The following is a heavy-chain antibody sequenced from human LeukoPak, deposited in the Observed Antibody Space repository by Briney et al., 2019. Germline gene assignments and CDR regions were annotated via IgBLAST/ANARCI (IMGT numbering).Heavy chain of an antibody. CDR2: IYHSGGT. Sequence: PSETLSLTCAVSGGSISSGGYSWSWIRQPPGKGLEWIGYIYHSGGTYYNPSLKSRVTISVDRSKNQFSLKLSSVTAADTAVYYCASSYGAKRDYWGQGTLVTVSS. CDR3: ASSYGAKRDY. V-gene: IGHV4-30-2*01. J-gene: IGHJ4*02. D-gene: IGHD4-17*01. CDR1: GGSISSGGYS.